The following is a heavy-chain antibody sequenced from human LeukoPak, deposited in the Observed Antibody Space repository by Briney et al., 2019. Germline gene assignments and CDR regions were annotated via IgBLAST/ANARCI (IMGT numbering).Heavy chain of an antibody. V-gene: IGHV4-39*07. CDR3: ARESGSYNQAGAFDI. Sequence: SETLSLTCTVSGGSISSSSYYWGWIRQPPGKGLEWIGSIYYSGSTNYNPSLKSRVTISVDTSKNQFSLKLSSVTAADTAVYYCARESGSYNQAGAFDIWGQGTMVTVSS. CDR1: GGSISSSSYY. D-gene: IGHD1-26*01. J-gene: IGHJ3*02. CDR2: IYYSGST.